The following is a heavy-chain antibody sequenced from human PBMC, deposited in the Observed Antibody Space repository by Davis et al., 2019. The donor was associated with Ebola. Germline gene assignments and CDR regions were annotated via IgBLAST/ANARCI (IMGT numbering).Heavy chain of an antibody. CDR2: IIPIFGTA. V-gene: IGHV1-69*06. D-gene: IGHD5-12*01. J-gene: IGHJ6*02. CDR1: GGTFSSYA. Sequence: SVKVSCKASGGTFSSYAISWVRQAPGQGLEWMGGIIPIFGTANYAQTFQGRVTITADKSTSTAYMELSSLRSEDTAVYYCAFPGGGLGYDFGYFYAMGVWGQGTTVTVSS. CDR3: AFPGGGLGYDFGYFYAMGV.